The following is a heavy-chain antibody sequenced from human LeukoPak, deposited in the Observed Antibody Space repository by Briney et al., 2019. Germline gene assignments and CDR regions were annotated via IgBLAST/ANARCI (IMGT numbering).Heavy chain of an antibody. CDR1: GGSISNGDYY. CDR3: ARQLPTAAADTRGYFDY. J-gene: IGHJ4*01. CDR2: IFDGETT. V-gene: IGHV4-39*07. D-gene: IGHD6-25*01. Sequence: SETLSLTCSVSGGSISNGDYYWGWIRQAPGKGLEWIGSIFDGETTNYHPSLKNRATISVDTSKNQFSLKLTSVTAADATMYYCARQLPTAAADTRGYFDYWGQGTVVTVSS.